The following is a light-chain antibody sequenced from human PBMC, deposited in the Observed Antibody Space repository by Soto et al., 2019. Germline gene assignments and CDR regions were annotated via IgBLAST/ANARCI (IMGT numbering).Light chain of an antibody. CDR2: EAS. J-gene: IGKJ1*01. Sequence: DIQMTQSPSSLSASVGDRVTITCRASQSISSYLNWYQQKQGKAPKLLIYEASSLQSGVPSRFSGSGSGTNFTLTVSSLQPDDFATYYCQQSDTTPRTFGQGTRVEMK. CDR3: QQSDTTPRT. V-gene: IGKV1-39*01. CDR1: QSISSY.